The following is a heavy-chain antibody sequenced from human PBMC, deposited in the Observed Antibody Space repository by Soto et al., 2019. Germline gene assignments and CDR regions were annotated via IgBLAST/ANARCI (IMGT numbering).Heavy chain of an antibody. CDR1: GFTFSSYA. V-gene: IGHV3-23*01. CDR2: ISGSGGST. J-gene: IGHJ4*02. Sequence: GESLKISCAASGFTFSSYAMSWVRQAPGKGLEWVSAISGSGGSTYYADSVKGRFTISRDNSKNTLYLQMNSLRAEDTAVYYCAKVHIAVAGIYFDYWGQGTLVTVSS. CDR3: AKVHIAVAGIYFDY. D-gene: IGHD6-19*01.